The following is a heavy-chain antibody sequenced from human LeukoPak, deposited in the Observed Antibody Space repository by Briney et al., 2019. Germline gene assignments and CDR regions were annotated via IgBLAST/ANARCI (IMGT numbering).Heavy chain of an antibody. CDR1: GFTFSTYW. V-gene: IGHV3-7*03. CDR3: ARDNPFGGY. D-gene: IGHD3-16*01. Sequence: PGGSLRLSCAASGFTFSTYWMSWVRQAPGKGLEWVANIREDGGEKNYVESVKGRFTISRDNAKNPLYLQVNSLRAEDTALYYCARDNPFGGYWGQGTLVTVSS. J-gene: IGHJ4*02. CDR2: IREDGGEK.